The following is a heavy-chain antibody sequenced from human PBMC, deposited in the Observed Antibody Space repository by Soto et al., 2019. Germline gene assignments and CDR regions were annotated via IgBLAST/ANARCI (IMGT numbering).Heavy chain of an antibody. Sequence: GASVKVSCKASGYTFTSYGISWVRQAPGQGLEWMGWISAYNGNTNYAQKLQGRVTMTTDTSTSTAYMELRSLRSDDTAVYYCAREIAVAGTGPDYYYGMDVWGQGTTVTVSS. CDR2: ISAYNGNT. J-gene: IGHJ6*02. D-gene: IGHD6-19*01. CDR3: AREIAVAGTGPDYYYGMDV. V-gene: IGHV1-18*01. CDR1: GYTFTSYG.